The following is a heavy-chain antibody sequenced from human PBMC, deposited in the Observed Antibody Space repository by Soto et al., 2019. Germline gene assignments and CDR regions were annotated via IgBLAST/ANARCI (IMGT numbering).Heavy chain of an antibody. CDR1: GYSFTSYW. Sequence: PGESLKISCKGSGYSFTSYWISWVRQMPGKGLEWMGRIDPSDSYTNYSPSFQGHVTISADKSISTAYLQWSSLKASDTAMYYCARHRRRPGIAAAGTPGMDVWGQGTTVTVSS. CDR3: ARHRRRPGIAAAGTPGMDV. J-gene: IGHJ6*02. D-gene: IGHD6-13*01. CDR2: IDPSDSYT. V-gene: IGHV5-10-1*01.